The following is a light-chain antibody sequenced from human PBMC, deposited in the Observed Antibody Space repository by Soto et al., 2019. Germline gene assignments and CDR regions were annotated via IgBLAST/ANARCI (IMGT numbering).Light chain of an antibody. Sequence: EIVLTQSPGTLSLSPGERATLSCRASQSVSSSYLAWYQQKPGQAPRLLIYGASSRATGIPERFSGSGSGTDLTLTISRLEPEDFAEYYCQQYGSSPPMYTFGQGTKLESK. V-gene: IGKV3-20*01. CDR3: QQYGSSPPMYT. CDR2: GAS. CDR1: QSVSSSY. J-gene: IGKJ2*01.